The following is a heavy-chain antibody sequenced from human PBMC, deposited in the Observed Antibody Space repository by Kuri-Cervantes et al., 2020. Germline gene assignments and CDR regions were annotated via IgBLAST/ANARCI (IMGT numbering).Heavy chain of an antibody. CDR3: ARTAIPVHAFDI. CDR2: INPSGGST. CDR1: GYTFTSYY. Sequence: ASVKVSCKASGYTFTSYYMHWARQAPGQGLEWMGIINPSGGSTSYAQKFQGRVTMTRDTSTSTVYMELSSLRSEDTAVYYCARTAIPVHAFDIWGQGTMVTVSS. J-gene: IGHJ3*02. D-gene: IGHD2-21*01. V-gene: IGHV1-46*01.